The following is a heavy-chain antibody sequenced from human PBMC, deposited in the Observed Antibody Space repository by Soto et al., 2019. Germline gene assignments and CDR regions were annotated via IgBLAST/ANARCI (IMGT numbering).Heavy chain of an antibody. CDR2: IYSGGST. J-gene: IGHJ3*02. Sequence: PGSSLRLSCSASGFTVSSNYTSWVLQAPGTGLEWVSVIYSGGSTYYADSVKGRFTISRDNSKNTLYLQMNSLRAEDTAVYYCASALHGGCCQTIGDAFDIWGQGTMVTVSS. CDR3: ASALHGGCCQTIGDAFDI. CDR1: GFTVSSNY. D-gene: IGHD2-15*01. V-gene: IGHV3-53*01.